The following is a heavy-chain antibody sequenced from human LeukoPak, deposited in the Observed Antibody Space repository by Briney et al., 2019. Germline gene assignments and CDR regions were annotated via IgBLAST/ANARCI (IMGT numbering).Heavy chain of an antibody. CDR2: ISYDGSNK. D-gene: IGHD3-22*01. J-gene: IGHJ3*02. Sequence: GTSLRLSCAASGFTFSNYGMHWVRQAPGKGLEWVTVISYDGSNKYYADSVKGRFTISRDNSKNTLYLHMNSLRAEDTAVYYCARDVDSSGYPHGAFDIWGQGTMVTVSS. CDR1: GFTFSNYG. CDR3: ARDVDSSGYPHGAFDI. V-gene: IGHV3-30*19.